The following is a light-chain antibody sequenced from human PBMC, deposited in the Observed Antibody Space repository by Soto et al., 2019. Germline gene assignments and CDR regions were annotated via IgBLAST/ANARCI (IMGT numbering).Light chain of an antibody. CDR2: NNN. Sequence: QSVLTQPPSVSGTPGQRVTISCSGSSSNVGSNTVHWYQQLPGTAPKLLIFNNNQRPSGVPDRFSGSTSGTSASLAISGLQSEDESDYYCATWDDSLSAYVFGTGTKLTVL. CDR1: SSNVGSNT. J-gene: IGLJ1*01. CDR3: ATWDDSLSAYV. V-gene: IGLV1-44*01.